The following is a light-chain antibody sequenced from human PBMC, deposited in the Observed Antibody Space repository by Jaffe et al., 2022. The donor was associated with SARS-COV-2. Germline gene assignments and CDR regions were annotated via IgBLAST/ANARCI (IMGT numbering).Light chain of an antibody. CDR1: QGIRND. V-gene: IGKV1-17*01. J-gene: IGKJ1*01. CDR2: GAS. Sequence: DTQLTQSPSSLSASVGDRVSITCRASQGIRNDLAWYQHRPGKAPKRLIFGASSLQSGVPSRFSGSGSETEFTLTISSLQAEDSATYYCLQHYNYPPPTFGQGTKVEIK. CDR3: LQHYNYPPPT.